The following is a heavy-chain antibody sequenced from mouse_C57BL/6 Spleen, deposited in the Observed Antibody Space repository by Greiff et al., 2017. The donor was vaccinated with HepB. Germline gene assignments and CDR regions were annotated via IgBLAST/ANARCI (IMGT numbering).Heavy chain of an antibody. CDR3: ARELLRLYFDV. J-gene: IGHJ1*03. D-gene: IGHD1-1*01. V-gene: IGHV1-82*01. CDR2: IYPGDGDT. Sequence: QVQLKESGPELVKPGASVKISCKASGYAFSSSWMNWVKQRPGKGLEWIGRIYPGDGDTNYNGKFKGKATLTADKSSSTAYMQLSSLTSEDSAVYFCARELLRLYFDVWGTGTTVTVSS. CDR1: GYAFSSSW.